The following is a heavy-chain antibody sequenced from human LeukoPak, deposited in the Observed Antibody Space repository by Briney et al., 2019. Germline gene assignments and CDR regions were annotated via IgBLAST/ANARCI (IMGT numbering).Heavy chain of an antibody. V-gene: IGHV3-30*04. CDR1: GFTFSSYA. CDR3: ARGMDTAMVSGIFDY. CDR2: ISYDGSNK. Sequence: GGSLRLSCAASGFTFSSYAMHWIRQAPGKGLEWVAVISYDGSNKYYADSVKGRFTISRDNSKNTLYLQMNSLRAEDTAVYYCARGMDTAMVSGIFDYWGQGTLVTVSS. J-gene: IGHJ4*02. D-gene: IGHD5-18*01.